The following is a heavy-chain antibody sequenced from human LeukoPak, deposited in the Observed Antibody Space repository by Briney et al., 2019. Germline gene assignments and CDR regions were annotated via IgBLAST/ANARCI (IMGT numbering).Heavy chain of an antibody. CDR2: IWYDGSNK. D-gene: IGHD5/OR15-5a*01. CDR3: ARDLLLYDTEYFQH. CDR1: GFTFGSYG. J-gene: IGHJ1*01. Sequence: QSGGSLRLSCAASGFTFGSYGMHWVRQAPGKGLEWVAVIWYDGSNKYYADSVKGRFTISRDNSKNTLYLQMNSLRAEDTAVYYCARDLLLYDTEYFQHWGQGTLVTVSS. V-gene: IGHV3-30*19.